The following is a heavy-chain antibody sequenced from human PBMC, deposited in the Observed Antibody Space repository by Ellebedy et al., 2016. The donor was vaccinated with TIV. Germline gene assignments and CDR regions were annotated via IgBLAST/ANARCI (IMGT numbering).Heavy chain of an antibody. J-gene: IGHJ4*02. Sequence: GESLKISCAASRVTFRSYWMHSVRQAPGEGLVWVARINNDGSSTNYADSVKGRFTISRDNAESILYLQMNSLRVEDTAMYYCAGDLDVWGQGILVTVSS. CDR1: RVTFRSYW. CDR2: INNDGSST. V-gene: IGHV3-74*01. D-gene: IGHD3-3*01. CDR3: AGDLDV.